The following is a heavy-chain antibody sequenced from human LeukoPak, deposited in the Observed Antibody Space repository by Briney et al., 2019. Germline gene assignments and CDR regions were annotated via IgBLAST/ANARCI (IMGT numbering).Heavy chain of an antibody. CDR2: IIPIFGTA. CDR3: ARDSRKYSYASY. CDR1: GGTFSSYA. Sequence: GASVKVSCKASGGTFSSYAISWVRQAPGQGLEWMGGIIPIFGTANYAQKFQGRVTITTDESTSTAYMELSSLRSEDTAVYYCARDSRKYSYASYWGQGTLVTVSS. J-gene: IGHJ4*02. V-gene: IGHV1-69*05. D-gene: IGHD5-18*01.